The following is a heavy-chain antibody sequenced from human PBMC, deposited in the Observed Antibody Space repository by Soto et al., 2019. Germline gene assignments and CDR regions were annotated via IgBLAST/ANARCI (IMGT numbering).Heavy chain of an antibody. D-gene: IGHD1-26*01. CDR1: GGTFSSYS. Sequence: QVQLVQSGAEVKKPGSSVKVSCKASGGTFSSYSINWVRQAPGQGLEWMGEIIPIIGTANYAQKVQGRVTITADESTSTAYMELSSPRSEDTALYYCARDGGRHSGGIDYWGQGTLVTVSS. CDR3: ARDGGRHSGGIDY. V-gene: IGHV1-69*01. J-gene: IGHJ4*02. CDR2: IIPIIGTA.